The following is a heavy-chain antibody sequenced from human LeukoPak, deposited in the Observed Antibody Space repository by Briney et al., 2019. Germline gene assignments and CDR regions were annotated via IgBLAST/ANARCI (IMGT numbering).Heavy chain of an antibody. CDR1: GYSFTSYW. CDR3: GRQGEKMLGYAAGFSNF. CDR2: IYPGDSET. D-gene: IGHD2-2*01. Sequence: GESLKISCKGSGYSFTSYWLAWVRQMPGKGLEWMGVIYPGDSETRYSPSFQGQVSISADKSISTAYLQWSSLKASDTAMYYCGRQGEKMLGYAAGFSNFWAQGKTVTVFS. V-gene: IGHV5-51*01. J-gene: IGHJ3*01.